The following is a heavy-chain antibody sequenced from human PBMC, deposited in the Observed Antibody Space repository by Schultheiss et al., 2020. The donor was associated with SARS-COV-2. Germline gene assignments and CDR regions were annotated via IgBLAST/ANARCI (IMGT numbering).Heavy chain of an antibody. D-gene: IGHD5-18*01. CDR3: ARDDPYSPYYYYGMDV. CDR2: IKSKTDGGTT. Sequence: GGSLRLSCSASGFTFSSYAMHWVRQAPGKGLEWVGRIKSKTDGGTTDYAAPVKGRFTISRDDSKNTLYLQMNSLRAEDTAVYYCARDDPYSPYYYYGMDVWGQGTTVTVSS. J-gene: IGHJ6*02. CDR1: GFTFSSYA. V-gene: IGHV3-15*01.